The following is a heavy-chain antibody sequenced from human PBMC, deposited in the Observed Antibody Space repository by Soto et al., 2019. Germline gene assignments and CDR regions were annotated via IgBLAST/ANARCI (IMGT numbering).Heavy chain of an antibody. CDR3: AKPRYQLYYFDY. CDR1: GFTFAGYA. D-gene: IGHD2-2*01. Sequence: GGSLRLSCAASGFTFAGYAMSWVRQAPGKGLEWVAGFSGTGGTTYYADSVKGRFTISRDNSKNTLYLQMNSLRAEDTAVYYCAKPRYQLYYFDYWGQGTLVTVSS. J-gene: IGHJ4*02. V-gene: IGHV3-23*01. CDR2: FSGTGGTT.